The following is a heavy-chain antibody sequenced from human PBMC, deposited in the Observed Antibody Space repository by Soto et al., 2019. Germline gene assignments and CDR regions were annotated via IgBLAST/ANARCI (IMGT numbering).Heavy chain of an antibody. V-gene: IGHV4-4*07. J-gene: IGHJ6*02. CDR2: IYTSGIT. D-gene: IGHD3-10*01. Sequence: PSETLSLTCIACGGSINSYDWSRRRHPAGKGLEWIGRIYTSGITNYNPSLKSRVTMSVDTCKNQFSLKLSSVTAADTAVYYCGPTLVRGVIIPYYYYGMDGWGQGTTV. CDR3: GPTLVRGVIIPYYYYGMDG. CDR1: GGSINSYD.